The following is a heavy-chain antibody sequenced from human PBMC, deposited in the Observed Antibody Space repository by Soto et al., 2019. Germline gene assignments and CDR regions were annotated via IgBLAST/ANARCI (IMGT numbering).Heavy chain of an antibody. CDR1: GGSISSGGYS. CDR2: IYHSGST. CDR3: ARVRFLEWSLYFDY. D-gene: IGHD3-3*01. J-gene: IGHJ4*02. V-gene: IGHV4-30-2*01. Sequence: TLSLTCAVSGGSISSGGYSWSWIRQPPGKGLEWIGYIYHSGSTYYNPSLKSRVTISVDRSKNQFSLKLSSVTAADTAVYYCARVRFLEWSLYFDYWGQGTLVTVSS.